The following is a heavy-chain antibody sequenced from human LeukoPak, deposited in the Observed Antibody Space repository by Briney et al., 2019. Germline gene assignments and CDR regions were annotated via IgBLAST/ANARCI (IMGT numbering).Heavy chain of an antibody. Sequence: ASVTVSCKASGYTFTGYYMHWVRQAPGQGLEWMGRINPNSGGTNYAQRFQGRVTMTRDTSTSTVYMELSSLRSEDTAVYYCARGLVGASLDHWGQGTLVTVSS. CDR3: ARGLVGASLDH. CDR2: INPNSGGT. CDR1: GYTFTGYY. D-gene: IGHD1-26*01. J-gene: IGHJ4*02. V-gene: IGHV1-2*06.